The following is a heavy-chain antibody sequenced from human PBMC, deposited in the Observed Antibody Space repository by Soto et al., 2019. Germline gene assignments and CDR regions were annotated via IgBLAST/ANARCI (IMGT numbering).Heavy chain of an antibody. Sequence: QLQLQESGPGLVKPSETLSLTCTVSGGSISSSNYYWGWIRQPPGKGLEWIGSINYSGSTYYNPSLKSRVTISVDTSKNQFSLKLSSVTAADTAVYYCASHASIAARYWFDPWGQGTLVTVSS. J-gene: IGHJ5*02. CDR3: ASHASIAARYWFDP. V-gene: IGHV4-39*01. D-gene: IGHD6-6*01. CDR2: INYSGST. CDR1: GGSISSSNYY.